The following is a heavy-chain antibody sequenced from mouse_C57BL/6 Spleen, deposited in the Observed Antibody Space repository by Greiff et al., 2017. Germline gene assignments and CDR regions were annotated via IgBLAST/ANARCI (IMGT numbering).Heavy chain of an antibody. CDR1: GYTFTSYW. CDR3: GEEGEGWDFDG. V-gene: IGHV1-61*01. Sequence: VQLQQPGAELVRPGSSVKLSCKASGYTFTSYWMDWVKQRPGQGLEWIGNIYPSDSETHYNQKFKDKATLTVDKSSSTAYMQLSRLTSEDAAVYYCGEEGEGWDFDGWGTGTTVTVSS. CDR2: IYPSDSET. J-gene: IGHJ1*03.